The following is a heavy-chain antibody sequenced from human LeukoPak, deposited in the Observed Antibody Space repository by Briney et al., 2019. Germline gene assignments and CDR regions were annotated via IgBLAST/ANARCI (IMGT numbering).Heavy chain of an antibody. J-gene: IGHJ6*03. CDR1: GFTFSSYN. V-gene: IGHV3-21*01. CDR2: ITSGSSYI. CDR3: ARDPYSGSYGNYYYYFMDV. D-gene: IGHD1-26*01. Sequence: GGSLRLSCAAAGFTFSSYNMNSVRQAPGKGLGWVSSITSGSSYIYYADSVKGRFTISRDNAKNSLYLQMNSLRAEDTAVYYCARDPYSGSYGNYYYYFMDVWGKGTTVTISS.